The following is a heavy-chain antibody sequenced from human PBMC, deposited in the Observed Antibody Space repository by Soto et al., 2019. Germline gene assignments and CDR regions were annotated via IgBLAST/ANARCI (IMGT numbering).Heavy chain of an antibody. CDR3: ARVKGEYYDSSGYTANWFDP. CDR1: GGSISSGGYS. CDR2: IYHSGST. D-gene: IGHD3-22*01. Sequence: PSETLSLTCAVSGGSISSGGYSWSWIRQPPGRGLEWIGYIYHSGSTYYNPSLKSRVTISVDRSKNQFSLKLSSVTAADTAVYYCARVKGEYYDSSGYTANWFDPWGQGTLVTVSS. V-gene: IGHV4-30-2*01. J-gene: IGHJ5*02.